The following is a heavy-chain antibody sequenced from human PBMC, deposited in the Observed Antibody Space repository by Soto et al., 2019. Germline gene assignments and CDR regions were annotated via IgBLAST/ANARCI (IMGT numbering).Heavy chain of an antibody. V-gene: IGHV4-59*08. CDR1: MRRCY. CDR3: ARPGYHHPRVSWLRPVAV. Sequence: MRRCYWLGCREPPGKGLEWIGYIYYSGSTNYTPSLKSRVTISVDTSKNQFSLKLSSLTAADTAVYYCARPGYHHPRVSWLRPVAVRCQAKMVT. D-gene: IGHD5-12*01. J-gene: IGHJ3*01. CDR2: IYYSGST.